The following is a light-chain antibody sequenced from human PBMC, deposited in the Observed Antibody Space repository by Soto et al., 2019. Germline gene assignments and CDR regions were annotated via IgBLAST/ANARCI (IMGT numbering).Light chain of an antibody. V-gene: IGLV2-11*01. Sequence: QSVLTQPRSVSGSPGQSVTISCTGTSSDVGAYNYVSWYQHHPGKVPKLMIYDVTKRPSGVPDRFSGSKSGNTASLTSSGLQAEDEADYYCCSYAGSYTVIFGGGTKLTVL. CDR2: DVT. CDR3: CSYAGSYTVI. CDR1: SSDVGAYNY. J-gene: IGLJ2*01.